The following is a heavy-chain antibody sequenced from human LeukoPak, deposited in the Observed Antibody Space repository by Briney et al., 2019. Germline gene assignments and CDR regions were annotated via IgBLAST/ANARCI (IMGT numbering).Heavy chain of an antibody. D-gene: IGHD6-6*01. Sequence: SETLSLTCTVSGGSISSYYWSWIRQPPGKGLEWIGYIYYSGSTNYNPSLKSRVTISVDTSKNQFSLKLSSVTAADTAVYYCAREGSALDSSSSGTDAFDIWGQGTMVTVSS. V-gene: IGHV4-59*01. CDR2: IYYSGST. J-gene: IGHJ3*02. CDR3: AREGSALDSSSSGTDAFDI. CDR1: GGSISSYY.